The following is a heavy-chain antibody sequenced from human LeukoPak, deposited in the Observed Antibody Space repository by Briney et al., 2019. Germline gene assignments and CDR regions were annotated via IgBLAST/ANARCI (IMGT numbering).Heavy chain of an antibody. D-gene: IGHD3-22*01. J-gene: IGHJ4*02. CDR2: IIPIFGTA. CDR1: GGTFSSYA. CDR3: ARDGLSSGYYSGPFDY. V-gene: IGHV1-69*01. Sequence: SVKVSCKASGGTFSSYAISWVRQAPGQGLEWMGGIIPIFGTANYAQKFQGRVTITADESTSTAYMELSSLRSEDTDVYYCARDGLSSGYYSGPFDYWGQGTLVTVSS.